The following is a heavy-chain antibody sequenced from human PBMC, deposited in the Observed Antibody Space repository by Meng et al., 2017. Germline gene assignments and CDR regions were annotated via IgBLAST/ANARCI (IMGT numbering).Heavy chain of an antibody. V-gene: IGHV4-34*01. CDR3: ARTEDNWFDP. D-gene: IGHD1-14*01. CDR1: GGSFSGYY. Sequence: QVQLQQWGAGLLKLSETLSLTCAVYGGSFSGYYWSWIRQPPGKGLEWIGEINHSGSTNYNPSLKSRVTISVDTSKNQFSLKLSSVTAADTAVYYCARTEDNWFDPWGQGTLVTVSS. J-gene: IGHJ5*02. CDR2: INHSGST.